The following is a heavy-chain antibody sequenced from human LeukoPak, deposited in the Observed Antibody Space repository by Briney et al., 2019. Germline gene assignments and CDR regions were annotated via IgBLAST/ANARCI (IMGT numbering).Heavy chain of an antibody. CDR1: GGTFSSYA. CDR2: IIPILGIA. D-gene: IGHD1-26*01. CDR3: ARWEVGPPTNWFDP. V-gene: IGHV1-69*04. J-gene: IGHJ5*02. Sequence: GASVKVSCKASGGTFSSYAISWVRQAPGQGLEWMGRIIPILGIANYAQKFQGRVTITADKSTSTAYMELSSLRSEDTAVYYCARWEVGPPTNWFDPWGQGTLVIVSS.